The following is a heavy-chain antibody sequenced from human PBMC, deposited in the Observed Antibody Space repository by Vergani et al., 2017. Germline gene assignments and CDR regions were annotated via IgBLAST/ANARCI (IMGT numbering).Heavy chain of an antibody. CDR2: IYTSGST. J-gene: IGHJ4*02. V-gene: IGHV4-61*02. Sequence: QVQLQESGPGLVKPSQTLSLTCTVSGGSISSGSYYWSWIRQPAGKGLEWIGRIYTSGSTNYNPSLKSRVTISVDTSKNQFSLKLSSVTAADTAVYYCARARTTITGTTGTFDYWGQGTLVTVS. CDR3: ARARTTITGTTGTFDY. D-gene: IGHD1-7*01. CDR1: GGSISSGSYY.